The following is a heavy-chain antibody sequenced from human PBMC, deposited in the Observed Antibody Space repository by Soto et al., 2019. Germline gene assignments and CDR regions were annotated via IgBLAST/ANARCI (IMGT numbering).Heavy chain of an antibody. CDR1: GFTFSSYA. CDR3: ARGGGYGSLHEEGYGMDV. V-gene: IGHV3-30-3*01. D-gene: IGHD3-10*01. CDR2: ISYDGGNK. Sequence: PGGSLRLSCAASGFTFSSYAMHWVRQAPGKGLEWVAVISYDGGNKYYADSVKGRFTISRDNSKNTLYLQMNSLRAEDTAVYYCARGGGYGSLHEEGYGMDVWGQGTTVTVSS. J-gene: IGHJ6*02.